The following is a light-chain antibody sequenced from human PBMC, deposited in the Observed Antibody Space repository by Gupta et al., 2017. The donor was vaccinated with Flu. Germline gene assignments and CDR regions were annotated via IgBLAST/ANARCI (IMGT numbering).Light chain of an antibody. CDR3: MQGTPLYT. CDR2: KGS. J-gene: IGKJ2*01. Sequence: PGTLGQPASSSCRSSQSLVYSDGNTYLNWVQQRPGQSPRRIIYKGSNRDSGVPDRFSGSGAGTDFTLKISRVEAEDGGIYYCMQGTPLYTFGQGTKLEIK. V-gene: IGKV2-30*01. CDR1: QSLVYSDGNTY.